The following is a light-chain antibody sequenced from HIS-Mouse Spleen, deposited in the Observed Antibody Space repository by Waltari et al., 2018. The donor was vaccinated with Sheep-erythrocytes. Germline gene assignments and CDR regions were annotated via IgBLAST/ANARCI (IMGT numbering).Light chain of an antibody. V-gene: IGLV3-1*01. CDR1: NLGDKY. CDR3: QAWDSSTAWV. CDR2: QDS. Sequence: SYELTQPPSVSVSPGQTASITCSGDNLGDKYACWYQQKPAQSPVLVIYQDSKRPSGIPERFSGSNSGNTATLTISGTQAMDEADYYCQAWDSSTAWVFGGGTKLTVL. J-gene: IGLJ3*02.